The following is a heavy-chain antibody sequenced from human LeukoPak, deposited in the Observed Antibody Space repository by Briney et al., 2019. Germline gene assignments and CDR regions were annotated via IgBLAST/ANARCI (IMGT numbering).Heavy chain of an antibody. Sequence: GGSLRLSCAASGFTFSSYAMSWVRQAPGKGLEWVSAISGSGGSTYYADSVKGRFTISRDNSKNTLYLQMNSLRAEDTAVYYCAKVMGVFGVPKGAYYFDCWGQGTLVTVSS. CDR1: GFTFSSYA. CDR3: AKVMGVFGVPKGAYYFDC. V-gene: IGHV3-23*01. J-gene: IGHJ4*02. D-gene: IGHD3-3*01. CDR2: ISGSGGST.